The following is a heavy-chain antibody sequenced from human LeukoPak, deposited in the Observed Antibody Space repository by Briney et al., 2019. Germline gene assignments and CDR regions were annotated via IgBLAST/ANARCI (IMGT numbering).Heavy chain of an antibody. CDR2: ISSSSSYI. V-gene: IGHV3-21*01. Sequence: PGGSLRLSCAASGFTFSSYSMSWVRQAPGKGLEWVSSISSSSSYIYYADSVKGRFTISRDNAKNSLYLQMNSLRAEDTAVYYCARDPIEYSSSRGLDAFDIWGQGTMVTVSS. J-gene: IGHJ3*02. CDR3: ARDPIEYSSSRGLDAFDI. D-gene: IGHD6-6*01. CDR1: GFTFSSYS.